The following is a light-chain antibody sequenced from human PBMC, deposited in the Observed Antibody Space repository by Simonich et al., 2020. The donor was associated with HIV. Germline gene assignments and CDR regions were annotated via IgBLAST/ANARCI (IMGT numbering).Light chain of an antibody. V-gene: IGKV2D-29*02. CDR3: RKA. Sequence: DIVMTQTPLSLSVTPGQPASISCKSSQSLLHSDGKTYLYWYLQKPGQSPQLLIYAVSNRFSGVPDRFSGSGSGTDFTLKISRVEAEDVGVYYFRKAFGQGTKLEIK. CDR1: QSLLHSDGKTY. J-gene: IGKJ2*01. CDR2: AVS.